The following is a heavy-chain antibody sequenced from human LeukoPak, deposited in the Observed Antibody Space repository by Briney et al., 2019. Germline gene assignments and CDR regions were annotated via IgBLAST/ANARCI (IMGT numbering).Heavy chain of an antibody. CDR1: GFTFSSYA. V-gene: IGHV3-23*01. CDR3: AKDTYYLDSSGYYVFDY. J-gene: IGHJ4*02. CDR2: ISGSGGST. Sequence: GGSLRLSCAASGFTFSSYAMSWVRQAPGKGLEWVSAISGSGGSTYYADSVKGRFTISRDNSKNTLFLQMNNLSAEDTAVYYCAKDTYYLDSSGYYVFDYWGQGTLVTVSS. D-gene: IGHD3-22*01.